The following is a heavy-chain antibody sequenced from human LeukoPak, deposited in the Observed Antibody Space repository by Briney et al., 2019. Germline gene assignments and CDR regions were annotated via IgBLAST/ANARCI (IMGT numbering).Heavy chain of an antibody. V-gene: IGHV4-34*01. D-gene: IGHD1-26*01. CDR2: INHSGST. CDR1: GGSFSGYY. CDR3: ARGPSGSYFVTFDY. Sequence: PSETLSLTCAVYGGSFSGYYWSWIRQPPGKGLEWIGEINHSGSTNYNPSLKSRVTISVDTSKNQFSLKLSSVTAADTAVYYCARGPSGSYFVTFDYWGQGTLVTVSS. J-gene: IGHJ4*02.